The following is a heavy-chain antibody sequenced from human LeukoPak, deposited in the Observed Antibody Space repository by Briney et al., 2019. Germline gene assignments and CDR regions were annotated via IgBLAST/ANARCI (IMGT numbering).Heavy chain of an antibody. CDR1: GFTVSSKY. CDR2: IYSGGST. CDR3: ARVSIGWYSFDY. D-gene: IGHD6-19*01. J-gene: IGHJ4*02. Sequence: QSGGSLRLSCAASGFTVSSKYMSWVRQAPGKGLEWVSVIYSGGSTYYADSVKGRFTISRDNSKNTLYLQMNSLRAEDTAVYYCARVSIGWYSFDYWGQGTLVTVSS. V-gene: IGHV3-66*01.